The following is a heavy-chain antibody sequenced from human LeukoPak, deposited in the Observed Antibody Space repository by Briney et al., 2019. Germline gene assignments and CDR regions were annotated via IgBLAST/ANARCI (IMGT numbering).Heavy chain of an antibody. CDR2: IYHSGST. CDR3: VRVRGGGYSYGYWYFDY. J-gene: IGHJ4*02. Sequence: PSETLSLTCAVSGYSISSGYYWGWTRQPPGKGREWIGSIYHSGSTYYNPSLKSRVTISVDTSKNQFSLKLSSVTAADTAVYYCVRVRGGGYSYGYWYFDYWGQGTLVTVSS. V-gene: IGHV4-38-2*01. CDR1: GYSISSGYY. D-gene: IGHD5-18*01.